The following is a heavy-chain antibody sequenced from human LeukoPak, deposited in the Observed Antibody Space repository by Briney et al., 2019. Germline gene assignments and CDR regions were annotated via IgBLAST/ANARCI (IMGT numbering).Heavy chain of an antibody. CDR2: ISFDGSNK. V-gene: IGHV3-30*03. J-gene: IGHJ4*02. D-gene: IGHD6-19*01. CDR1: GFTYNNDG. Sequence: GGSLSLSCAGSGFTYNNDGICWVRQAPGKGLEWVAAISFDGSNKYYADSVKGRFTISRDNSKNTLYLQMNSLRAEDTAVYYCARDQSVAVAGTFDYWGQGTLVTVSS. CDR3: ARDQSVAVAGTFDY.